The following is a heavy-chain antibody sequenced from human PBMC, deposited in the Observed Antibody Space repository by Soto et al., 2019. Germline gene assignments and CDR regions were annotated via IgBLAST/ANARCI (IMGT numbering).Heavy chain of an antibody. J-gene: IGHJ4*02. CDR2: IGSDGSGT. CDR3: TRVLAGTSGQFDY. D-gene: IGHD1-26*01. CDR1: GFTFSSYS. V-gene: IGHV3-74*02. Sequence: EVQLVESGGGLVKPGGSLRLSCAASGFTFSSYSMNWVRQAPGKGLVWVSRIGSDGSGTTYADSVKGRFTISRDNAKNTVYLQMTSLSAEDTAVYYCTRVLAGTSGQFDYWGQGTLVTVSS.